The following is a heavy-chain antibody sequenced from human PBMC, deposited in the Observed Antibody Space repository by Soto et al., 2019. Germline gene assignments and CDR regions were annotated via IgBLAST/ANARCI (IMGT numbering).Heavy chain of an antibody. Sequence: PSETLSLTCAFSGDSVINENYYWSWIRQPPGKGLEWIGYIYYSGTTNYNSYLKSRLSLSVDMSKNQFSLKLTSVTAADTAVYFCARSQRGRTAFTFDYWGQGALVTVSS. CDR3: ARSQRGRTAFTFDY. CDR1: GDSVINENYY. D-gene: IGHD3-16*01. CDR2: IYYSGTT. J-gene: IGHJ4*02. V-gene: IGHV4-61*01.